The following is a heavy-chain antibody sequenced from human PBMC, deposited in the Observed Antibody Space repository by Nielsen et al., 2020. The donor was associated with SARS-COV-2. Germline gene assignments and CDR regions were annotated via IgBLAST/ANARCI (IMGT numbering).Heavy chain of an antibody. J-gene: IGHJ4*02. CDR1: GGSFSGYY. Sequence: SETLSLTCAVYGGSFSGYYWSWIRQPPGKGLEWIGEINHSGSTNYNPSLKSRVTISVDKSKNQFSLNLSSVTAADTAVYYCARFRSGSGNYYHFDYWGQGTLVTVSS. CDR3: ARFRSGSGNYYHFDY. V-gene: IGHV4-34*01. D-gene: IGHD1-26*01. CDR2: INHSGST.